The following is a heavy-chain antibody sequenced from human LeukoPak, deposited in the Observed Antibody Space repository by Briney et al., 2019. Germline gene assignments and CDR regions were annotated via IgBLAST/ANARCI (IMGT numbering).Heavy chain of an antibody. CDR1: GGSISSGDYY. D-gene: IGHD2-15*01. CDR2: IYYSGST. Sequence: SSQTLSLTCTVSGGSISSGDYYWSWIHQPPGKGLEWIGYIYYSGSTYYNPSLKSRVTISVDTSKNQFSLKLSSVTAADTAVYYCARAGDIVVARGAFDIWGQGTMVTVSS. V-gene: IGHV4-30-4*01. CDR3: ARAGDIVVARGAFDI. J-gene: IGHJ3*02.